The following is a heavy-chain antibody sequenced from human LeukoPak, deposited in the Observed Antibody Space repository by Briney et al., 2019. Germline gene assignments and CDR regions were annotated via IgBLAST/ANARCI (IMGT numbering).Heavy chain of an antibody. J-gene: IGHJ4*02. CDR2: ISSSGSTI. Sequence: GGSLRLSCAASGFTFSSYSMNWVRQAPGKGLEWVSYISSSGSTIYYADSVKGRFTISRDNAKNSLYLQMNSLRAEDTAVYYCARVREYCSGGSCYWDYWGQGTLVTVSS. D-gene: IGHD2-15*01. V-gene: IGHV3-48*04. CDR1: GFTFSSYS. CDR3: ARVREYCSGGSCYWDY.